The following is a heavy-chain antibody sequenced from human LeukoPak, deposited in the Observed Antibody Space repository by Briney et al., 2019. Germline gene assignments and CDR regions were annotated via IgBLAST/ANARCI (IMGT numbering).Heavy chain of an antibody. Sequence: GGSLRPSCAASGFTFSNAWMTWVRQAPGKGLEWVGRIKSKTDGGTTDYAAPVKGRFTISRDDSKNTLYLHMNSLKTEDTAVYYCTTPPPSRVYGRWELPSYWGQGTLVTVSS. CDR2: IKSKTDGGTT. J-gene: IGHJ4*02. V-gene: IGHV3-15*01. CDR1: GFTFSNAW. CDR3: TTPPPSRVYGRWELPSY. D-gene: IGHD1-26*01.